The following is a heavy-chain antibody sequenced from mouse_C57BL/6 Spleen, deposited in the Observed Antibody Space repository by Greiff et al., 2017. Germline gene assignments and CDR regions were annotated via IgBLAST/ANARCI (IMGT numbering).Heavy chain of an antibody. V-gene: IGHV1-62-2*01. CDR1: GYTFTEYT. Sequence: QVQLKQSGAELVKPGASVKLSCKASGYTFTEYTIHWVKQRSGQGLEWIGWFYPGSGSIKYNEKFKDKATLTADKSSSTVYMELIRLTSEDSAVYFCARHEDFYYDYDGGAWFAYWGQGTLVTVSA. CDR3: ARHEDFYYDYDGGAWFAY. J-gene: IGHJ3*01. CDR2: FYPGSGSI. D-gene: IGHD2-4*01.